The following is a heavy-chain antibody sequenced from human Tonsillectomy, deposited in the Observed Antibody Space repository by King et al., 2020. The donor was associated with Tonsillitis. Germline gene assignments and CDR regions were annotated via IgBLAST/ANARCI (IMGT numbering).Heavy chain of an antibody. CDR1: GDSFSTYY. D-gene: IGHD1-14*01. CDR3: ARISRIITGRPFDY. CDR2: ITHGGST. V-gene: IGHV4-34*01. J-gene: IGHJ4*02. Sequence: VQLQQWGAGLLKPSETLSLTCAVYGDSFSTYYWAWIRQPPGKGLEWIGEITHGGSTTYNPSLKSRGSISLNAFAKGFSLRLESVSAADTAVYYCARISRIITGRPFDYWGQGNLVSVSS.